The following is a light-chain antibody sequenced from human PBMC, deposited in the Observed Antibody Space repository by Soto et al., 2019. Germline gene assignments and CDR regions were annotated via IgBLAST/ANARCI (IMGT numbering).Light chain of an antibody. CDR3: SSYTSSSPVV. Sequence: QSVLPQPASVSGSPGPSITISCTGTSRDVGGYNYVSWYQQHPGKAPKLMIYDVSSRPSGVSNRCSGSKSGNRASLTISGLQAEDEADYYCSSYTSSSPVVFGGGTKLTVL. CDR2: DVS. V-gene: IGLV2-14*01. J-gene: IGLJ2*01. CDR1: SRDVGGYNY.